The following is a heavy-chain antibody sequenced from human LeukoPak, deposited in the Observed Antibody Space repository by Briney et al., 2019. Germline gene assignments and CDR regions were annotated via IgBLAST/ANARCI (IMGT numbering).Heavy chain of an antibody. J-gene: IGHJ4*02. CDR3: ARIRGQWLVDDY. Sequence: TLSLTCTVSGGSISSGGYYWSWIRQHPGKALEWLARIDWDDDKYYSTSLKTRLTISKDTSKNQVVLTMTNMDPVDTATYYCARIRGQWLVDDYWGQGTLVTVSS. D-gene: IGHD6-19*01. CDR2: IDWDDDK. V-gene: IGHV2-70*11. CDR1: GGSISSGGYY.